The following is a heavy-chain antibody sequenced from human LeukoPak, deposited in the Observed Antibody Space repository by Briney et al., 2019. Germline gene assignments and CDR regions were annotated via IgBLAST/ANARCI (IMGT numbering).Heavy chain of an antibody. J-gene: IGHJ4*02. CDR2: MYNNGNT. CDR1: GLTVSRKY. Sequence: GGSLRLSCAASGLTVSRKYMIWLRQAPGEGLEWVSVMYNNGNTHYADSVKGRFTISRDNAKNTLYLQMNSLRPEDTAVYYCARVGGDRVAYWGQGTLVTVSS. D-gene: IGHD4-17*01. V-gene: IGHV3-53*01. CDR3: ARVGGDRVAY.